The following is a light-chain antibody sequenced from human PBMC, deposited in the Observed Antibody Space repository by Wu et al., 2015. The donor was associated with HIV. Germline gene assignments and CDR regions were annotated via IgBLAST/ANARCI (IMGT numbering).Light chain of an antibody. CDR3: QRFGRSPLFT. Sequence: EIVLTQSPATLSLSPGERATLSCRASQSIITFLAWYQQKPGQAPRLLIYEASNRAAGIPPRFSGSGSGTDFTLTISRLEPEDSAVYYCQRFGRSPLFTFGPGTKVEMK. V-gene: IGKV3-11*01. CDR1: QSIITF. J-gene: IGKJ3*01. CDR2: EAS.